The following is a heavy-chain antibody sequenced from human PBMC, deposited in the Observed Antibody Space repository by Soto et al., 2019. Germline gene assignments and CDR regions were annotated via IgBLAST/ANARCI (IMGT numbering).Heavy chain of an antibody. Sequence: QITLKESGPTLVRPTQTLTLTCAFSGFSLSTSGVGVGWIRQPPGKALEWLAVIYWDDSKHYSPSLRSRLTITNDTSKNQVVLTMTNMDPMDTGTYYCAHKGPEDWPLDYWGKGTLVTVSS. CDR2: IYWDDSK. V-gene: IGHV2-5*02. D-gene: IGHD3-9*01. CDR3: AHKGPEDWPLDY. CDR1: GFSLSTSGVG. J-gene: IGHJ4*02.